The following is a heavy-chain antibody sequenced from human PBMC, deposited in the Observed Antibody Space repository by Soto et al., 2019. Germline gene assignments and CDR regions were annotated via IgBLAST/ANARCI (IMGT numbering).Heavy chain of an antibody. CDR2: INHSGST. Sequence: SETLSLTCAVCRGSFSGYYLSWIRQPPGKGLEWIGEINHSGSTNYNPSLKSRVTISVDTSKNQFSLKLSSVTAADKAVYSCARCPLGYYDILTGLYPFDIWGQGTMVTVSS. J-gene: IGHJ3*02. V-gene: IGHV4-34*01. CDR3: ARCPLGYYDILTGLYPFDI. CDR1: RGSFSGYY. D-gene: IGHD3-9*01.